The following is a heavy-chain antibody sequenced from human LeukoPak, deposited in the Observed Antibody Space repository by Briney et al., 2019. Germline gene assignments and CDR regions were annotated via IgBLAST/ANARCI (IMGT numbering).Heavy chain of an antibody. J-gene: IGHJ2*01. CDR1: GFTVSAKY. D-gene: IGHD6-19*01. CDR3: ARGLTVTGTDWYFDL. Sequence: PGGSLRLSCAASGFTVSAKYMSWVRQAPVKGLELVSVIYTGGSTYYADSVKGRFTISRDNSKNTLNLQMNSLRAEDPAVYYCARGLTVTGTDWYFDLWGRGTLVTVSS. V-gene: IGHV3-66*01. CDR2: IYTGGST.